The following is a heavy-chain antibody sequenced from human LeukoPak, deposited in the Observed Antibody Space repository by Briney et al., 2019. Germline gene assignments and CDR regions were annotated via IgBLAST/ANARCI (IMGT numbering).Heavy chain of an antibody. Sequence: SQTLSLTCTGSGCSISSGSYYWRWIRQPAGKGLELIGRIYTSGCTNYNPSLKSRGTISVDTAKNQFSLKLSSVTAADTAVYYCAREYYDSSGYYSSWFDPWGQGTLVTVSS. V-gene: IGHV4-61*02. D-gene: IGHD3-22*01. CDR2: IYTSGCT. J-gene: IGHJ5*02. CDR3: AREYYDSSGYYSSWFDP. CDR1: GCSISSGSYY.